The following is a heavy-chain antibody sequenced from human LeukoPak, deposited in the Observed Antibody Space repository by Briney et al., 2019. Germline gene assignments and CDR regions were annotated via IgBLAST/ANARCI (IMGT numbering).Heavy chain of an antibody. CDR1: GYTFTSYD. V-gene: IGHV1-8*01. J-gene: IGHJ4*02. Sequence: ASVKVSCKTSGYTFTSYDINWVRQAAGQGLEWMGWMNPTSGNTGYAQSFRGRVTMTRDTSISTAYMELSSLKSEDTAVYYCARVSQTPAYYYTSGYYYLGYWGQGTLVTVSS. CDR3: ARVSQTPAYYYTSGYYYLGY. D-gene: IGHD3-22*01. CDR2: MNPTSGNT.